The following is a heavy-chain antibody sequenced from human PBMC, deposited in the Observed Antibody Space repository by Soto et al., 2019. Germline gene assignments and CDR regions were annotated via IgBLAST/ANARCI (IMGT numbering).Heavy chain of an antibody. Sequence: GGSLRLSCAAPGFTFSRYAMSWVRRAPGKGLEWVSVISGSADSANYADSVRGRFTISRDNSKNTLSLQLNSLTAEDTAIYYCARRALSSYSFDYWGQGTLVTVSS. CDR2: ISGSADSA. V-gene: IGHV3-23*01. D-gene: IGHD3-3*01. CDR3: ARRALSSYSFDY. J-gene: IGHJ4*02. CDR1: GFTFSRYA.